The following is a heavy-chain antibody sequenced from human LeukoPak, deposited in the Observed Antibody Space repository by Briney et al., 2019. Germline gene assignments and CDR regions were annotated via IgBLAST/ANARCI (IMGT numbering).Heavy chain of an antibody. CDR3: AKSGDGFIEDFQH. CDR1: GFTFSSYG. J-gene: IGHJ1*01. CDR2: ISYDGSNK. D-gene: IGHD5-24*01. V-gene: IGHV3-30*18. Sequence: PGGSLRLSCAASGFTFSSYGMHWVRQAPGKGLEWVAVISYDGSNKYYADSVKGRFTISRDNSKNTLYLQMNSLRAEDTAVYYCAKSGDGFIEDFQHWGQGTLVTVSS.